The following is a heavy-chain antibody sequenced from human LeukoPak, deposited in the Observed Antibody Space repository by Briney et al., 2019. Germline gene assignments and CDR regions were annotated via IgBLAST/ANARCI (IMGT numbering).Heavy chain of an antibody. CDR2: ISGSRSYT. J-gene: IGHJ4*02. CDR1: GFIFSDYY. V-gene: IGHV3-11*06. CDR3: ARDKDFTFDY. Sequence: GGSLRLSCVASGFIFSDYYMSRIRQAPGKGLEWVSYISGSRSYTNYADSVKGRFTISRDNAQNSLYLQMNSLRDEDTAVYYCARDKDFTFDYWGQGTLVTVSS.